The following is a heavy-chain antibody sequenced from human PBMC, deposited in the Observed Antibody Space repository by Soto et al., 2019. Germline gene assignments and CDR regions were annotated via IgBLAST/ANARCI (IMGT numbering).Heavy chain of an antibody. V-gene: IGHV3-74*03. CDR2: IDSDGNST. CDR1: GFTFSSYW. J-gene: IGHJ4*02. D-gene: IGHD1-26*01. CDR3: VRDDVGVGIDY. Sequence: GGSLRLSCAASGFTFSSYWMHWVRQVPGKGLVWVSHIDSDGNSTTYADSVKGRFTISRDNAKNTVYLQMNSLRVEDTAVYYCVRDDVGVGIDYWGLGTLVTVSS.